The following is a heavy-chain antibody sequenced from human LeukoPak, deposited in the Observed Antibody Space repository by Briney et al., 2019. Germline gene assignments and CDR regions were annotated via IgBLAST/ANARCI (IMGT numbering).Heavy chain of an antibody. CDR3: ARVDWGLGELYPPYYYYYYYMDV. CDR2: IYYSGST. CDR1: GGYISSSSYY. D-gene: IGHD3-16*01. J-gene: IGHJ6*03. Sequence: SETLSLTCTVSGGYISSSSYYWGWIRQPPGKGLEWIGNIYYSGSTYYKPSLKSRVTISVDTSKNQFSLKLSSVTAADTAVYYCARVDWGLGELYPPYYYYYYYMDVWGKGTTVTVSS. V-gene: IGHV4-39*07.